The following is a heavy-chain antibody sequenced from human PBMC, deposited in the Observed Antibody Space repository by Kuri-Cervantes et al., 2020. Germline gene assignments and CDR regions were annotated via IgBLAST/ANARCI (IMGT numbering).Heavy chain of an antibody. J-gene: IGHJ6*02. Sequence: ASVKVSCKASGYTFTSYDINWVRQATGQGLEWMGWMNPNSGNTGYAQKFQGRVTMTRNTSISTAYMELSSLRSEDTAVYYCASGAEAAAPYHYYYGMDVWGQGTTVTVSS. D-gene: IGHD6-13*01. V-gene: IGHV1-8*01. CDR1: GYTFTSYD. CDR2: MNPNSGNT. CDR3: ASGAEAAAPYHYYYGMDV.